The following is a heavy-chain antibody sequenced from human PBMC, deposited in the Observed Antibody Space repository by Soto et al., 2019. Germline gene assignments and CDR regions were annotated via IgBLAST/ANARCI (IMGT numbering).Heavy chain of an antibody. CDR1: RFTFSSYA. V-gene: IGHV3-23*01. D-gene: IGHD2-2*01. CDR3: WPAATQLIEY. CDR2: ISGSGGVT. Sequence: AGSLRLSFAASRFTFSSYAIIWVRQAPGKGLECVSAISGSGGVTYYAGSVKGRFTISRDNSKNTLYLQMNSLRAEDTAVYYCWPAATQLIEYWGQGTLVTVSS. J-gene: IGHJ4*02.